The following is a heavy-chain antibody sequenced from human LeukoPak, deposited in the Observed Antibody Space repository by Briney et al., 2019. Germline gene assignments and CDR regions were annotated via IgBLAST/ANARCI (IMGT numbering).Heavy chain of an antibody. J-gene: IGHJ4*02. CDR1: GYSISSGYY. V-gene: IGHV4-38-2*02. CDR3: ARERSGYSLFDY. Sequence: SSETLSLTCTVSGYSISSGYYWGWIRQPPGKGLEWIGSIYHSGSTYYNPSLKSRVTISVDTSKNQFSLKLSSVTAADTAVYYCARERSGYSLFDYWGQETLVTVSS. D-gene: IGHD3-22*01. CDR2: IYHSGST.